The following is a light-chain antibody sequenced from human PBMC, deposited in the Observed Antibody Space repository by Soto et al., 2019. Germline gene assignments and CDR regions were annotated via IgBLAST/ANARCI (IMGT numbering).Light chain of an antibody. V-gene: IGKV3-20*01. CDR1: QSVSSSY. Sequence: EIVLTQSPATLSLSPGERATLSCRASQSVSSSYLAWYQQKPGQAPRLLIYDASNRATGIPARFSGNGSGTDFTLTVSSLEPEDFAVFYCQQYGNSPITFGQGTRLEI. CDR2: DAS. J-gene: IGKJ5*01. CDR3: QQYGNSPIT.